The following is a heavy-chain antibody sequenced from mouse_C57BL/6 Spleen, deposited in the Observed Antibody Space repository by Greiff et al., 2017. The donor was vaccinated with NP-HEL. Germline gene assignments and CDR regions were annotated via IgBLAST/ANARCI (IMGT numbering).Heavy chain of an antibody. CDR3: ARGRDSNYGVFAY. V-gene: IGHV1-52*01. CDR1: GYTFTSYW. J-gene: IGHJ3*01. Sequence: QVQLQQPGAELVRPGSSVKLSCKASGYTFTSYWMHWVKQRPIQGLEWIGNIDPSDSETHYNQKFKDKATLTVDKSSSTAYMQLSSRTSEDSAVYYCARGRDSNYGVFAYWGQGTLVTVSA. CDR2: IDPSDSET. D-gene: IGHD2-5*01.